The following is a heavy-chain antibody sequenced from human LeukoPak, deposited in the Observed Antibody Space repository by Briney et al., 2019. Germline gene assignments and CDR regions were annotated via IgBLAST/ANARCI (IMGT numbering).Heavy chain of an antibody. D-gene: IGHD4-11*01. J-gene: IGHJ6*04. CDR1: GGSFSGYY. V-gene: IGHV4-34*01. CDR3: ARGQYRRDY. CDR2: INHSGST. Sequence: PSETLSLTCAVYGGSFSGYYWSWIRQPPGKGLEWIGEINHSGSTNYNPSLKSRVTVSVGTSKNQFSLYLNSVTAADTAVYYCARGQYRRDYWGKGTTVTVSS.